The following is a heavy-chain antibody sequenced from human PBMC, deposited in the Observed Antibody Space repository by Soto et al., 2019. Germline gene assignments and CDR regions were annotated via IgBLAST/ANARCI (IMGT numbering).Heavy chain of an antibody. CDR1: GFTFSSYA. CDR2: ISYDGSKK. D-gene: IGHD6-13*01. V-gene: IGHV3-30-3*01. CDR3: AKEYGSTWIDH. Sequence: GGSLRLSCAASGFTFSSYAMHWVRQAPGKGLEWVAVISYDGSKKYYADSVKGRFTISRDNSRNTLFLQLNSLRDEDTAVYYCAKEYGSTWIDHWGQGTLVTVSS. J-gene: IGHJ4*02.